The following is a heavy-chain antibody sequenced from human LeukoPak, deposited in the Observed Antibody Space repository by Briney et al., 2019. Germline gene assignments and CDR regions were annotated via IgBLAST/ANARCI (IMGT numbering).Heavy chain of an antibody. V-gene: IGHV3-21*01. CDR2: ISGSSSYI. CDR3: ARAPYDSSGYYYGWFDP. D-gene: IGHD3-22*01. CDR1: GFTFSNAW. J-gene: IGHJ5*02. Sequence: GGSLRLSCATSGFTFSNAWMNWVRQAPGKGLEWVSSISGSSSYIYYADSVKGRFTISRNNAENSLCLQMNSLRAEDTAVYYCARAPYDSSGYYYGWFDPWGQGTLVTVSS.